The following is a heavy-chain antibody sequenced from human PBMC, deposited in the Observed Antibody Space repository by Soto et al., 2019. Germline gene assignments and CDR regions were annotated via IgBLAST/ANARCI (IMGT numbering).Heavy chain of an antibody. J-gene: IGHJ4*02. D-gene: IGHD1-26*01. CDR3: ARGGGSDSFDY. CDR2: INHLETT. Sequence: PSETLSLTCTVSGASITFGGYSWSWIRQTPGKGLEWIGYINHLETTFYNPSFESRLTLSIYRAKNQFSLKLHSMSAADRAVYFGARGGGSDSFDYWGQGSLGTVSS. V-gene: IGHV4-30-2*01. CDR1: GASITFGGYS.